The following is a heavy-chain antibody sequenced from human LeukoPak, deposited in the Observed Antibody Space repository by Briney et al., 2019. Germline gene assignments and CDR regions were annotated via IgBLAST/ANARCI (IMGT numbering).Heavy chain of an antibody. Sequence: GGSLRLSCAASGLRFSDYYVSWIRQAPGKGLQWVSYISSGGDIMHYADSVKGRFTISRDNAKNSLSLQVNSLSAEDTAVYYCAKDAQQLVRGVFDYWGQGTLVTVSS. CDR1: GLRFSDYY. CDR2: ISSGGDIM. V-gene: IGHV3-11*04. D-gene: IGHD6-13*01. J-gene: IGHJ4*02. CDR3: AKDAQQLVRGVFDY.